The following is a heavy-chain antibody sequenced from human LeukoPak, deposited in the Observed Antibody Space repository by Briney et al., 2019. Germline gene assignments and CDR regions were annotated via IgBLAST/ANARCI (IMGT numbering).Heavy chain of an antibody. J-gene: IGHJ4*02. V-gene: IGHV1-2*02. CDR2: TNPNGGGT. CDR1: GFTFTGYY. CDR3: ARDRSRVLDY. D-gene: IGHD2-8*02. Sequence: ASVKVSYKASGFTFTGYYMHWLRQAPGQGLEWMGWTNPNGGGTDYAQKFQGRVTMTRDTTISMTYMELKWLRSDDTAVYYCARDRSRVLDYWGQGTQVTVSS.